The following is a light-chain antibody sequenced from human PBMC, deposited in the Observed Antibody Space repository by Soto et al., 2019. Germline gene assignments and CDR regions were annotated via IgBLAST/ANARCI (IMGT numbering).Light chain of an antibody. J-gene: IGKJ1*01. Sequence: DIQMTQSPASLSASVGDRVSITCRANQGIGNYLAWFQQKPGKVPKILISAASTLQSGVPSRFSDAGTGTEFTLTISSLQPEDVATYYCLKYNGAPWTFGQGTEV. V-gene: IGKV1-27*01. CDR3: LKYNGAPWT. CDR1: QGIGNY. CDR2: AAS.